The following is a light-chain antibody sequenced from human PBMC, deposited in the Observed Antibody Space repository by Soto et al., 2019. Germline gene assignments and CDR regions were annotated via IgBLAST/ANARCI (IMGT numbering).Light chain of an antibody. J-gene: IGKJ2*01. CDR3: QQYGGLPYT. Sequence: EIVLTQSPGTLSLSPGERATLSCMASQTISTRFVAWYQPKPGQAPRLLIYGASSRATGIPDRFSGSGSGTDFTLTISRLEPEDFAVDYCQQYGGLPYTFGQGTTLEIK. V-gene: IGKV3-20*01. CDR1: QTISTRF. CDR2: GAS.